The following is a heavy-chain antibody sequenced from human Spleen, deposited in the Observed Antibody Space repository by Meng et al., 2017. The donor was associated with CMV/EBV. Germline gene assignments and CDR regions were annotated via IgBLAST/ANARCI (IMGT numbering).Heavy chain of an antibody. D-gene: IGHD4-11*01. J-gene: IGHJ4*02. Sequence: GESLKISCAASGFTFSSYAMSWVRQAPGKGLEWVSAISGSGGSTYYADSVKGRFTISRDNSKNTLYLQMNSLRAEDTAVYYCAKAALYSNEAYWGQGTLVTVSS. CDR3: AKAALYSNEAY. CDR1: GFTFSSYA. CDR2: ISGSGGST. V-gene: IGHV3-23*01.